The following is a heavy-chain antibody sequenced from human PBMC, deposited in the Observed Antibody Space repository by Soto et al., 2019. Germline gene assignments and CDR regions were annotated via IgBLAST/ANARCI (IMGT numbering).Heavy chain of an antibody. CDR3: VKDALTTVAYYFDY. J-gene: IGHJ4*02. CDR1: GFRFDDYG. CDR2: ISRDSRST. D-gene: IGHD4-17*01. Sequence: HPGGSLRLSCEVSGFRFDDYGMHWVRQAPGKGLEWIAGISRDSRSTSYGASMKGRFTISRDNAKNSLYLQLNSLRADDTAFYYCVKDALTTVAYYFDYWGQGALVTVSS. V-gene: IGHV3-9*01.